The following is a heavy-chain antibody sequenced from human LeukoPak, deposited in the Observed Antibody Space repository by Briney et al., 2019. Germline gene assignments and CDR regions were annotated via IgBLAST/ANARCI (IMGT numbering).Heavy chain of an antibody. Sequence: GASVKVSCKASGGTFISYAISWVRQAPGQGLEWMGGIIPIFGTANYAQKFQGRVTITADESTSTAYMELSSLRSEDTAVYYCARDRTDMVRGWNDAFDIWGQGTMVTVSS. CDR1: GGTFISYA. CDR3: ARDRTDMVRGWNDAFDI. D-gene: IGHD3-10*01. J-gene: IGHJ3*02. V-gene: IGHV1-69*13. CDR2: IIPIFGTA.